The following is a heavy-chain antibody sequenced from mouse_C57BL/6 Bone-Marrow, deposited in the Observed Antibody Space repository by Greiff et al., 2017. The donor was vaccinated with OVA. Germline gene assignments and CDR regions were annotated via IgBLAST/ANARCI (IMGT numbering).Heavy chain of an antibody. CDR1: GYTFTDYN. CDR3: ARGGYGSSFYYAMDY. V-gene: IGHV1-18*01. CDR2: INPNNGGT. Sequence: VQLQQSGPELVKPGASAKIPCKASGYTFTDYNMDWVKQSHGKSLEWIGDINPNNGGTIYNQKFKGKATLTVDKSSSTAYMELRSLTSEDTAVYYCARGGYGSSFYYAMDYWGQGTSVTVSS. J-gene: IGHJ4*01. D-gene: IGHD1-1*01.